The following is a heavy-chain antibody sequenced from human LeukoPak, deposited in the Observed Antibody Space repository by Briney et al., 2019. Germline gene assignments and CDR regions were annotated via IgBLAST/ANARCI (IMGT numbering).Heavy chain of an antibody. CDR2: ISGDSDDT. CDR3: ARDKCLVRGVRIVLQTYYDMDV. D-gene: IGHD3-10*01. J-gene: IGHJ6*02. Sequence: ASVRVSCKASGYTFSSFGISWVRQAPGQGLEWMGWISGDSDDTKYAQKVQGRVAMNTDTSTSTAYLELWSLTSDDTAVYYCARDKCLVRGVRIVLQTYYDMDVWGQGTTVTVSS. CDR1: GYTFSSFG. V-gene: IGHV1-18*01.